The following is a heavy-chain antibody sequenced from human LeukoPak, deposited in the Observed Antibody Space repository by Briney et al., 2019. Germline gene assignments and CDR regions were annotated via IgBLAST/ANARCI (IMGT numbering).Heavy chain of an antibody. D-gene: IGHD6-13*01. V-gene: IGHV3-23*01. Sequence: GGSLRLSCAASGFTFSSYAMSWVRQAPGKGLEWVSAISGSGGSTYYADSVKGRFTISRDNSKNTLYLQKNSLRAEDTAVYYCAKGSLPGIAAAGIVSGNWFDPWGQGTLVTVSS. CDR1: GFTFSSYA. CDR3: AKGSLPGIAAAGIVSGNWFDP. J-gene: IGHJ5*02. CDR2: ISGSGGST.